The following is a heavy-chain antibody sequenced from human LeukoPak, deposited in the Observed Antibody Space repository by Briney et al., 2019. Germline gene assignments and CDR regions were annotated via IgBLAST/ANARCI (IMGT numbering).Heavy chain of an antibody. CDR3: ARYSRLLWFGEFSDY. J-gene: IGHJ4*02. CDR2: INAGNGNT. CDR1: GYTFTSYA. D-gene: IGHD3-10*01. Sequence: ASVKVSCKASGYTFTSYAMHWVRQAPGQRLEWMGWINAGNGNTKYSQEFQGRVTITRDTSASTAYMELRSLRSDDTAVYYCARYSRLLWFGEFSDYWGQGTLVTVSS. V-gene: IGHV1-3*01.